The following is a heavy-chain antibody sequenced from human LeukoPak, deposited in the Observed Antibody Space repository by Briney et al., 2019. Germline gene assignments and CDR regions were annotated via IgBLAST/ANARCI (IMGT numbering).Heavy chain of an antibody. Sequence: SENLSLTCAVSGGSFRNYQWSWIRQSPEKGLEWIGEVDHTGVTNYNPSLKSRVTMSVDTSKNHFSLKMNSVIAADTAVYYCAVAHGESDYWGQGTLVTVSS. CDR3: AVAHGESDY. CDR2: VDHTGVT. CDR1: GGSFRNYQ. D-gene: IGHD3-3*01. V-gene: IGHV4-34*01. J-gene: IGHJ4*02.